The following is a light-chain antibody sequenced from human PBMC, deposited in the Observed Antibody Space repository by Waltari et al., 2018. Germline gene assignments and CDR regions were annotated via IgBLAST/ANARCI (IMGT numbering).Light chain of an antibody. J-gene: IGLJ2*01. CDR2: LNSDGSH. Sequence: QLVLTQSPSASASLGASVKLTCTLSSGHSSYAIAWHQQQPEKGPRYLMTLNSDGSHSKGDGIPDRFSGSSSGAEHYLPISSLQSEDEADYYCQTWGTGTVVFGGGTKLTVL. CDR1: SGHSSYA. CDR3: QTWGTGTVV. V-gene: IGLV4-69*01.